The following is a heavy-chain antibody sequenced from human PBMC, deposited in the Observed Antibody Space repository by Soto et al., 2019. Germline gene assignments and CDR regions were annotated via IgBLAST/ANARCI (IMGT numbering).Heavy chain of an antibody. CDR3: TRLITPLDY. D-gene: IGHD3-16*01. CDR1: GFTFSDST. Sequence: GESLKISCAASGFTFSDSTMHWVRQTSGRGLEWLGRIRGKVNNLETVYAASVKGRFTISRDDSKNTSYLQMNSLKTEDTAVYYCTRLITPLDYWGRGTLVTVSS. CDR2: IRGKVNNLET. J-gene: IGHJ4*02. V-gene: IGHV3-73*01.